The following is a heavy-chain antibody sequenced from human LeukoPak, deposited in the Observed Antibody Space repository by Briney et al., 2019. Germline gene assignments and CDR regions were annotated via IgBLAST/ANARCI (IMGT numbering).Heavy chain of an antibody. CDR1: GGYISSGSYY. D-gene: IGHD5-12*01. CDR3: ARSLGVTITQYGMDV. V-gene: IGHV4-61*02. CDR2: IYTSGST. Sequence: SETLSLTCTVSGGYISSGSYYWSWIRQPAGKGLEWIGRIYTSGSTNYNPSPKSRVTISVDTSRNQFSLKLSSVTAADTAVYYCARSLGVTITQYGMDVWGQGTTVTVSS. J-gene: IGHJ6*02.